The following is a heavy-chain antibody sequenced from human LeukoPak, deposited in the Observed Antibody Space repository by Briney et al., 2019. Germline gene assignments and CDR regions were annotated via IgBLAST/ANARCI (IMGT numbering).Heavy chain of an antibody. V-gene: IGHV1-24*01. CDR3: ATAVVTPFGVFFDY. CDR2: FDPEDGET. Sequence: ASVKVSCKVSGYTFTELSMHWVRQAPGKGLEWMGGFDPEDGETIYAQKFQGRVTMTEDTSTDTAYMELSSLRSEDTAVYYCATAVVTPFGVFFDYWGQGTLVTVSS. J-gene: IGHJ4*02. CDR1: GYTFTELS. D-gene: IGHD4-23*01.